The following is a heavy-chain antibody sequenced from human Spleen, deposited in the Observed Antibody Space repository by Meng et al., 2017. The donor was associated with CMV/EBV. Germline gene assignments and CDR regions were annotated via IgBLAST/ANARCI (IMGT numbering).Heavy chain of an antibody. J-gene: IGHJ4*02. V-gene: IGHV5-51*01. CDR2: IWPTDSDT. CDR1: GERFTTYW. D-gene: IGHD3-3*01. Sequence: KVSCKDSGERFTTYWIGWVRQMPGKGLEWMGIIWPTDSDTRYSPSFQGQVTISADKSISTAYLQWSSLKASDTAMYYCARVLYYDFWSGYFYWGQGTLVTVSS. CDR3: ARVLYYDFWSGYFY.